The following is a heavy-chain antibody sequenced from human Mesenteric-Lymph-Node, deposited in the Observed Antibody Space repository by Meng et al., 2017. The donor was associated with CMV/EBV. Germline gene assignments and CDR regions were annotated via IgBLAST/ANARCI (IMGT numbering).Heavy chain of an antibody. V-gene: IGHV5-10-1*01. D-gene: IGHD1-26*01. CDR2: IDPSDSYT. CDR1: GYSFTSYW. J-gene: IGHJ5*02. CDR3: ARRRGGSQGWFDP. Sequence: CRGSGYSFTSYWISWVRQMPGKGLEWMGRIDPSDSYTNYSPSFQGHVTISADKSISTAYLQWSSLKASDTAMYYCARRRGGSQGWFDPWGQGTLVTVSS.